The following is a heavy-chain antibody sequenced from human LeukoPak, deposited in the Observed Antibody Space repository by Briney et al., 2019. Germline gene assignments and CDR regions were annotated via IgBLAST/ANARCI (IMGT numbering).Heavy chain of an antibody. D-gene: IGHD2-2*01. CDR2: ISSSGGST. CDR1: GFTFSSYA. J-gene: IGHJ6*02. CDR3: ARYCTSTSCYGSYSYYGMDV. Sequence: SGGSLRLSCAASGFTFSSYAMSWVRQAPGKGLEWVSAISSSGGSTYHADSVKGRFTISRDNSKNTLYMQMNSLTVEDTAVYYCARYCTSTSCYGSYSYYGMDVWGQGTTVTVSS. V-gene: IGHV3-23*01.